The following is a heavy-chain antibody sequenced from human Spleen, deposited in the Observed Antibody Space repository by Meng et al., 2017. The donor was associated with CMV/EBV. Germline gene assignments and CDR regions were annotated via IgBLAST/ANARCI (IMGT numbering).Heavy chain of an antibody. D-gene: IGHD6-13*01. V-gene: IGHV1-69*05. CDR1: GGTFSSYA. J-gene: IGHJ6*02. CDR2: IIPIFATP. CDR3: AREAWPQATAGTLGMDV. Sequence: SVKVSCKASGGTFSSYAISWVRQAPGQGLEWMGGIIPIFATPSYAQKFQGRVTITTDESTSTAYMELTSLRSEDTAVYYCAREAWPQATAGTLGMDVWGQGTTVTVSS.